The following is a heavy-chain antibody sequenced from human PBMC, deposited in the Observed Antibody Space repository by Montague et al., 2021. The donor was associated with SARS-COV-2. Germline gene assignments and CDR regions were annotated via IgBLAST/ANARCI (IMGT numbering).Heavy chain of an antibody. CDR3: ATTLTMLGGDTPYWFDP. D-gene: IGHD3-16*01. Sequence: SETLSLTCNVSGDSISSYYYNWIRQSPGKGLEWIGFINYSGRTNYNPSLKSRTTLSLDTSKTQISLKVNSVTAADTAIYYCATTLTMLGGDTPYWFDPWGQGTLVTVSS. CDR1: GDSISSYY. J-gene: IGHJ5*02. V-gene: IGHV4-59*01. CDR2: INYSGRT.